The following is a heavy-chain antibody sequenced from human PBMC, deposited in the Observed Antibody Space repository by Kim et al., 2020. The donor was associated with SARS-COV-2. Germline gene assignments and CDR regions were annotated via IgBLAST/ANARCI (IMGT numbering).Heavy chain of an antibody. V-gene: IGHV4-4*02. Sequence: SETLSLTCAVSGGSLSSRNWWTWVRQSPEKGLEWIGEVYHSGSTNYNPSLKSRVIISVDKFKNEFSLYLRSVTAADTALYSFASLGYCGDDNFPAPKWG. D-gene: IGHD2-21*01. CDR2: VYHSGST. CDR1: GGSLSSRNW. J-gene: IGHJ1*01. CDR3: ASLGYCGDDNFPAPK.